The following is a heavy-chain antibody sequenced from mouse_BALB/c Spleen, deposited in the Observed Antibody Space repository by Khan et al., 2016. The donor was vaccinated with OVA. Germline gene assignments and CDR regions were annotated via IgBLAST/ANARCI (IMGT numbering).Heavy chain of an antibody. CDR3: ARNREPDYFDY. Sequence: VELVESGPGLVAPSQSLSITCTVSGFSLTSHGVHWVRQPPGKGLEWLGVIWAGGSTNYNSALMSRLSISKDSSKSQVFLKMNSLQTDDTAIYYCARNREPDYFDYWGQGTTLTGSS. V-gene: IGHV2-9*02. J-gene: IGHJ2*01. CDR1: GFSLTSHG. CDR2: IWAGGST.